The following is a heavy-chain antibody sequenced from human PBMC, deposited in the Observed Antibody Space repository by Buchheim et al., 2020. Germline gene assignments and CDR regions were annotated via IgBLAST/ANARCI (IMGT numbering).Heavy chain of an antibody. CDR2: ISSDGINN. Sequence: QVQLVESGGGVVQPGRSLRLSCAASGFTFSSYVMHWVRQAPGKGLEWVAVISSDGINNYYADSVKGRITISSDNSKKTLYLQMNSLRAEDTAMYYCAIDFRMAERTGIVGATVGYWGQGTL. CDR3: AIDFRMAERTGIVGATVGY. CDR1: GFTFSSYV. D-gene: IGHD1-26*01. J-gene: IGHJ4*02. V-gene: IGHV3-30*04.